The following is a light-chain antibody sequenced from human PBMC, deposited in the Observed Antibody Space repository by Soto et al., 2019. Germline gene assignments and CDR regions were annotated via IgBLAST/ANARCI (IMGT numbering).Light chain of an antibody. CDR3: QQYYSYPPT. Sequence: AIRMTQSPSSFSASTGDRVTITCRASQGISSYLAWYQQKPGTAPKLLIYAASTLQSGVPSRFSGSGSGTDFTRTISCLQSEDFATYYCQQYYSYPPTFGQGTKLEIK. J-gene: IGKJ2*01. CDR2: AAS. CDR1: QGISSY. V-gene: IGKV1-8*01.